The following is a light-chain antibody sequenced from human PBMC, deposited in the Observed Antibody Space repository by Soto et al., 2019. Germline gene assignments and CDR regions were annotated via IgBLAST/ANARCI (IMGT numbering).Light chain of an antibody. CDR3: QQSYSSLWT. CDR1: QSISRY. V-gene: IGKV1-39*01. CDR2: AAS. J-gene: IGKJ1*01. Sequence: DIQMTQSPFSLSASVGDRVTITCRASQSISRYLNWYQQKAVKAPKLLIYAASSLQSGVPSRFSGSGSGTAFTLTISSLQPEDFANFYCQQSYSSLWTFGQGTKVEIK.